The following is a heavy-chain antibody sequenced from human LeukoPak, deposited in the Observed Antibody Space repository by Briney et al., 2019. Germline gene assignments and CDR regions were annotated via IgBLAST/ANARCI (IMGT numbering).Heavy chain of an antibody. CDR3: AKGRGILTGYGTMYYFDY. Sequence: GGSLRLSCAASGFTFYAMSWVRQAPEKGLEWVSAFSGSGGSTYYADSVKGRFTISRDISKNTLYLQMNSLRVEDTAIYYCAKGRGILTGYGTMYYFDYWGQGTLVTVSS. V-gene: IGHV3-23*01. CDR2: FSGSGGST. J-gene: IGHJ4*02. D-gene: IGHD3-9*01. CDR1: GFTFYA.